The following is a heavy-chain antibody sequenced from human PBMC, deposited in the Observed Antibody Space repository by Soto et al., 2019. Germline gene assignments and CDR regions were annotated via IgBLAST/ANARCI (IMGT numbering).Heavy chain of an antibody. J-gene: IGHJ4*02. CDR1: GGSISSGGYY. D-gene: IGHD6-13*01. CDR3: ARDAVQGLAAGGRFHC. CDR2: IYHSGIT. Sequence: QVQLQESGPGLVKPSETLSLTCTVSGGSISSGGYYWSWIRQHPGKGLEWIGYIYHSGITFYNPSLKSRVTVSVDTSKKQFPLKLDAVTAADTAVYYCARDAVQGLAAGGRFHCWGQGTLITVSS. V-gene: IGHV4-31*03.